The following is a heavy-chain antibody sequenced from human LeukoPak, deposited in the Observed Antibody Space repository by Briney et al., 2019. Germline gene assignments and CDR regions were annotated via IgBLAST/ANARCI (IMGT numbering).Heavy chain of an antibody. CDR2: INAGNGNT. Sequence: ASVKVSCKASGYTFTSYAMHWVRQAPGQRLEWMGWINAGNGNTKYSQKFQGRVTITRDTSASTAYMELSSLRSEDTAVYYCARDPMVRGVIITNYFDYWGQGTLVTVSS. CDR1: GYTFTSYA. D-gene: IGHD3-10*01. J-gene: IGHJ4*02. V-gene: IGHV1-3*01. CDR3: ARDPMVRGVIITNYFDY.